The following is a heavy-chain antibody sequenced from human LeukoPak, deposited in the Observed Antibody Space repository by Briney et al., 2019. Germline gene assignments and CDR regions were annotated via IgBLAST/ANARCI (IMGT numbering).Heavy chain of an antibody. Sequence: KPGGSLRLSCAASGFTFSNAWMSWVRQSPGKGLEWIGYIYYSGSTNYNPSLKSRVTISVDTSKNQFSLKLSSVTAADTAVYYCARVKPFWSGYDHDAFDIWGQGTMVTVSS. CDR3: ARVKPFWSGYDHDAFDI. CDR2: IYYSGST. J-gene: IGHJ3*02. D-gene: IGHD3-3*01. V-gene: IGHV4-59*01. CDR1: GFTFSNAW.